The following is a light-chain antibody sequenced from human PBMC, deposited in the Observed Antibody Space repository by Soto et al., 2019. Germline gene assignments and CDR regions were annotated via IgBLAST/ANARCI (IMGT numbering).Light chain of an antibody. CDR1: QSISSS. CDR2: DAS. CDR3: QHYNTYPWT. J-gene: IGKJ1*01. V-gene: IGKV1-5*01. Sequence: DMQMTQSPSTLSASVGDRVTISWWASQSISSSLAWYQQKPGKAPKLLMYDASSLQSGVPSRFSGSGSGTEFTLTISSLQPGDFATYYCQHYNTYPWTFGQGTKVDIK.